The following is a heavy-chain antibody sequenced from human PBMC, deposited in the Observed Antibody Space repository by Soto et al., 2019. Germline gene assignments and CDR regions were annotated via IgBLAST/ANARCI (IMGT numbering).Heavy chain of an antibody. CDR2: INPNSGGT. CDR3: ARLGRYSGYDFGGRDAFDT. V-gene: IGHV1-2*02. J-gene: IGHJ3*02. D-gene: IGHD5-12*01. Sequence: SVKGSCKASGYTFTGSYMRWVRQAPGQGLEWMGWINPNSGGTNYAQKFQGRVTMTRDTSISTAYMELSRLRSDDTAVYYCARLGRYSGYDFGGRDAFDTWGQGTMVTVS. CDR1: GYTFTGSY.